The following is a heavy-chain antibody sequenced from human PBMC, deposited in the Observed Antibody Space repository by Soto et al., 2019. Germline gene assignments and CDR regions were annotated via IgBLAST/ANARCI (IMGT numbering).Heavy chain of an antibody. D-gene: IGHD2-15*01. V-gene: IGHV1-69*13. Sequence: SVKVSCKASGGTFSSYAISWVRQAPGQGLEWMGGIIPIFGTANYAQKFQGRVTITADESTSTAYMELSSLRSEDTAVYYCARDPTYGGNPYYFDYWGQGTLVTVSS. CDR1: GGTFSSYA. CDR2: IIPIFGTA. J-gene: IGHJ4*02. CDR3: ARDPTYGGNPYYFDY.